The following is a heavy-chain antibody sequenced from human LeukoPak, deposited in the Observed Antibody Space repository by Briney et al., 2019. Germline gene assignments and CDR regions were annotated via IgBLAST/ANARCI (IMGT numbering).Heavy chain of an antibody. D-gene: IGHD6-13*01. CDR1: GGSISTYY. CDR3: ASFAAAGTFDI. Sequence: SETLSLTCTVSGGSISTYYWSWIRQPPGKGLESIGYVSYSGSTNYNPSLKSRVTISVDTSKTQFSLKLSSVTAADTAVYYCASFAAAGTFDIWGQGTMVTVSS. CDR2: VSYSGST. J-gene: IGHJ3*02. V-gene: IGHV4-59*08.